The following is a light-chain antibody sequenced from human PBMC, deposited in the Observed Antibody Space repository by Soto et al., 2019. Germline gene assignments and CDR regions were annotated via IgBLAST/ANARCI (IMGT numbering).Light chain of an antibody. CDR2: GAS. CDR3: QHYGDSSSWT. CDR1: QSVSRY. Sequence: PGERATLSCRASQSVSRYLAWYQHKVGQAPRLLIFGASSRATGIPDRFSGSGSGTDFTLTINRLEPEDFAVYYCQHYGDSSSWTFGQGTKVDIK. V-gene: IGKV3-20*01. J-gene: IGKJ1*01.